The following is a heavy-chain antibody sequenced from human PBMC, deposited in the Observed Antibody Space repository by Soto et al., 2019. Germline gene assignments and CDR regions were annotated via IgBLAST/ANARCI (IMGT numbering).Heavy chain of an antibody. CDR2: ISSSGSTI. V-gene: IGHV3-48*03. D-gene: IGHD2-2*01. CDR1: GFTFSSYE. J-gene: IGHJ6*02. Sequence: PGGSLRLSCAASGFTFSSYEMNWVRQAPGEGLEWVSYISSSGSTIYYADSVKGRFTISRDNAKNSLYLQMNSLRAEDTAVYYCARADIVVVPAAITGYYYYGMDVWGQGTTVTVSS. CDR3: ARADIVVVPAAITGYYYYGMDV.